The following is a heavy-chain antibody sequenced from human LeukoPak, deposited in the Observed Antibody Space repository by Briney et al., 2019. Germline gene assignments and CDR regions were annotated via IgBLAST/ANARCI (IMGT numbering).Heavy chain of an antibody. CDR3: ARSHREGSSSYYFDY. J-gene: IGHJ4*02. D-gene: IGHD6-6*01. CDR1: GFTFSSYE. Sequence: PGGSLRLSCAASGFTFSSYEMNWVRQAPGKGLEWVSYISSSGRTMYYADSVKGRFTISRDNAKNSLYLQMNSLRAEDTAICYCARSHREGSSSYYFDYWGQGTLVTVSS. CDR2: ISSSGRTM. V-gene: IGHV3-48*03.